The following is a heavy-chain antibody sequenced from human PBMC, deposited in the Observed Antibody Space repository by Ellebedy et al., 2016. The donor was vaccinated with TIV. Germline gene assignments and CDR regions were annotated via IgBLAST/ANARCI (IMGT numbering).Heavy chain of an antibody. CDR1: GGSFSGYY. CDR2: IKQSGST. V-gene: IGHV4-34*01. Sequence: SETLSLTCAVYGGSFSGYYWSRIRQPPGKGLEWIGEIKQSGSTNYNPPLKSRVTFLVDTSKNQFSLKLSSVTAADTAVYYCARGPLRWELPYYYYGMDVWGQGTTVTVSS. CDR3: ARGPLRWELPYYYYGMDV. D-gene: IGHD2-15*01. J-gene: IGHJ6*02.